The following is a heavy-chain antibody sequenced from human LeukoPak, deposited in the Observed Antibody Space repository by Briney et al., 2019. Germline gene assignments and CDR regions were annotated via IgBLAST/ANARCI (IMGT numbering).Heavy chain of an antibody. D-gene: IGHD4-17*01. CDR1: GFTSSSYW. J-gene: IGHJ5*02. CDR2: IKEDGSEK. CDR3: ARDPYGDNWFDP. Sequence: QPGGSLRLSCAASGFTSSSYWMSWVRQAPGEGLEWVANIKEDGSEKYYVDSVKGRFTISRDNAKKSLYLQMNNLRAEDTAVYYCARDPYGDNWFDPWGQGTLVTVSS. V-gene: IGHV3-7*01.